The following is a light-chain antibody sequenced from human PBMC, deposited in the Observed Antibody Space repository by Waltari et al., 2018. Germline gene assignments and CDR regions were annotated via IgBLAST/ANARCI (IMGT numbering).Light chain of an antibody. CDR1: QVIGRF. CDR2: KTS. CDR3: QQSYNVSFT. Sequence: IQLTQSPSSLSASVGDRVTITCRSGQVIGRFLNWYQQKAGKAPNLLIYKTSTLLHGVPSRFSGSGSGKDFTLTTTGLQREDFTTYFCQQSYNVSFTFGPGTTVDLK. J-gene: IGKJ3*01. V-gene: IGKV1-39*01.